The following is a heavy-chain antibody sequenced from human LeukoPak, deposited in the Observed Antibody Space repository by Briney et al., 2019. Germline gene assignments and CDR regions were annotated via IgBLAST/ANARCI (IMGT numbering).Heavy chain of an antibody. CDR1: GYTFTSYD. CDR3: ATVYSGYDLSAYYFDY. V-gene: IGHV1-8*02. Sequence: ASVKVSCKASGYTFTSYDINWVRQATGQGLEWMGWMNPNSGNTGYAQKFQGRVTMTEDTSTDTAYMELSSLRSEDTAVYYCATVYSGYDLSAYYFDYWGQGTLVTVSS. CDR2: MNPNSGNT. J-gene: IGHJ4*02. D-gene: IGHD5-12*01.